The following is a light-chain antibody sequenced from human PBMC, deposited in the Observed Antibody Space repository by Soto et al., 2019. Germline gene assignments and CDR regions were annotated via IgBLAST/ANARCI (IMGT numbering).Light chain of an antibody. Sequence: EIVLAQSPGTLSLSPRERATLSCRASQSVSSSYLAWYQQKPGQAPRLLIYGASSRATGIPDRFSGSGSGTAFALTISRLEPEDFAVYYCQQYGSSPWTFGQGTKVEIK. V-gene: IGKV3-20*01. CDR1: QSVSSSY. CDR3: QQYGSSPWT. CDR2: GAS. J-gene: IGKJ1*01.